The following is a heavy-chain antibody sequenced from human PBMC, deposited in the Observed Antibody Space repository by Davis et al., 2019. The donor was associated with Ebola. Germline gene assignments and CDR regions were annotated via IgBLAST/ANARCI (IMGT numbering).Heavy chain of an antibody. CDR3: ARVRFGDTAVDY. D-gene: IGHD5-18*01. J-gene: IGHJ4*02. CDR2: IGTAGDT. V-gene: IGHV3-13*01. CDR1: GFTFSSYD. Sequence: PGGSLRLSCAASGFTFSSYDMHWVRQGTGKGLEWVSAIGTAGDTYYPGSVKGRFTISRENAENSLYLQMNSLRAEGTAVYYCARVRFGDTAVDYWGQGTLVTVSS.